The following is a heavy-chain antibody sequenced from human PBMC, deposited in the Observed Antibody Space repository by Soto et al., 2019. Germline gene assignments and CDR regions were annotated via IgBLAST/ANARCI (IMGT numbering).Heavy chain of an antibody. Sequence: ASVKVSCKASGYTFTSYGISWVRQAPGQGLEWMGWISAYNGNTNYAQKLQGRVTMTTDTSTSTAYMELRSLRSDDTAVYYCAREAREYSGSYQTPYFDYWGQGTLVTVSS. D-gene: IGHD1-26*01. CDR2: ISAYNGNT. J-gene: IGHJ4*02. CDR1: GYTFTSYG. V-gene: IGHV1-18*01. CDR3: AREAREYSGSYQTPYFDY.